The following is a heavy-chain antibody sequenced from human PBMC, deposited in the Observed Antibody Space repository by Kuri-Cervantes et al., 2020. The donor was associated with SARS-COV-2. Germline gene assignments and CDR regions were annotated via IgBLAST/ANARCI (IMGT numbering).Heavy chain of an antibody. D-gene: IGHD7-27*01. CDR1: GDSVSSKIAA. CDR3: ARGTNWPPDGWFDP. J-gene: IGHJ5*02. V-gene: IGHV6-1*01. Sequence: TLSLTCAISGDSVSSKIAAWNWIRQSPSRGLEWLGRTYYRSKWYDDYAVSVKSRISINPDTSKNQFSLHLNSVTPEDTAVYYCARGTNWPPDGWFDPWGQGTRGTVSS. CDR2: TYYRSKWYD.